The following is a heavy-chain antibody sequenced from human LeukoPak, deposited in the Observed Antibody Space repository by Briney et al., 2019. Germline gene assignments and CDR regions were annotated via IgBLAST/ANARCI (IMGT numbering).Heavy chain of an antibody. CDR2: ISGTGGST. V-gene: IGHV3-23*01. CDR3: AKDRGFSGSYYGSEF. Sequence: GGSLRLSCAASGFTFAGSAMNWVRQAPGKGLEWVSAISGTGGSTYYADPVKGRFTISRDNSKNTLYLQMNSLRAKDTAMYYCAKDRGFSGSYYGSEFWGQGALVTVSS. J-gene: IGHJ4*02. CDR1: GFTFAGSA. D-gene: IGHD1-26*01.